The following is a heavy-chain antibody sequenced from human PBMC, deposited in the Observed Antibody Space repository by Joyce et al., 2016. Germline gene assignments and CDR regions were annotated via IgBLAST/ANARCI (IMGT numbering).Heavy chain of an antibody. V-gene: IGHV1-69*01. CDR2: VIPIFGPA. J-gene: IGHJ3*02. CDR3: ARDLRAPSTSNDAFDI. CDR1: GGSFSSYA. Sequence: QVQLVQSGAEVKKPGSSVKVSCKASGGSFSSYAINWVRQAPGQGLGWMGGVIPIFGPANYAQKFQGRVTITADESTSTAYMELSSLKSEDTAVYYCARDLRAPSTSNDAFDIWGQGTMVTVSS.